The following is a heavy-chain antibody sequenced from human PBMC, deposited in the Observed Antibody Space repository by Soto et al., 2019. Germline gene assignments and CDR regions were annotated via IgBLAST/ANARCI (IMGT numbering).Heavy chain of an antibody. CDR2: INAGNGNT. Sequence: QVQLVQSGAEVKKPGASVKVSCKASGYTFTSYAMHWVRQAPGQRLEWMGWINAGNGNTKYSQKFQGRVTITRDTSASTAYRELSSLRSEDTAVYCCARVYIVATITVYFDYWGQGSLVTVSS. CDR3: ARVYIVATITVYFDY. J-gene: IGHJ4*02. V-gene: IGHV1-3*01. CDR1: GYTFTSYA. D-gene: IGHD5-12*01.